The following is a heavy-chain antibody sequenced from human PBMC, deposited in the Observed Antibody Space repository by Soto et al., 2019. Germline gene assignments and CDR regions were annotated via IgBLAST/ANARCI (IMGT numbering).Heavy chain of an antibody. Sequence: ASVKVSCKASGYTFTSYAMSWVRQAPGKGLEWVSAISGSGGSTYYADSVKGRFTISRDNSKNTLYLQMNSLRAEDTAVYYCAKDHPPLDVWGQGTTVTVSS. V-gene: IGHV3-23*01. CDR3: AKDHPPLDV. CDR1: GYTFTSYA. CDR2: ISGSGGST. J-gene: IGHJ6*02.